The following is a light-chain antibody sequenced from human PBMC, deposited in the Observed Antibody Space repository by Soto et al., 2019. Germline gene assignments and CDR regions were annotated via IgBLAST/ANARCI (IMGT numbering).Light chain of an antibody. CDR3: QQRSNWLPIT. CDR2: DAS. V-gene: IGKV3-11*01. J-gene: IGKJ5*01. CDR1: QSVSSY. Sequence: EIVLTQSPATLSLSPGERATLSCRASQSVSSYLAWYQQKPGQAPRLLIYDASNRATGIPARFSGSGSGTDFTLTISSLEPEDFAVYYCQQRSNWLPITFGQGIRLEIK.